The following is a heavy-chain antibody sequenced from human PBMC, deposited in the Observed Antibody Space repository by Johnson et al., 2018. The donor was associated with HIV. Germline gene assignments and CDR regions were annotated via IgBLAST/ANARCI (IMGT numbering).Heavy chain of an antibody. D-gene: IGHD2-8*01. J-gene: IGHJ3*02. CDR1: GFTFTNAW. CDR2: IKSKTDGGTT. Sequence: VQLVESGGGLVKPGGSLRLSCVASGFTFTNAWMSWVRQAPGKGLEWVGRIKSKTDGGTTDYASPVKGRFTIPRDDSKTTLSLQMNSLKTEDTAVYYCVTECVYGGCLNAFDIWGQGTMVTVSS. CDR3: VTECVYGGCLNAFDI. V-gene: IGHV3-15*01.